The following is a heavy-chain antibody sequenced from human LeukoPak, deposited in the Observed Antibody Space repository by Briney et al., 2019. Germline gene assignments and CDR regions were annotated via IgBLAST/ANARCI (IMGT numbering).Heavy chain of an antibody. Sequence: SQTLSLTCAVSGGSISSGGYSWSWIRQPPGKGLEWSVYIYHSGSTYYNPSLKSRVTISVDRSKNQFSLKLSSVTAADTAVYYCARVPVDTAMVGDYYFDYWGQGTLVTVSS. CDR3: ARVPVDTAMVGDYYFDY. D-gene: IGHD5-18*01. J-gene: IGHJ4*02. V-gene: IGHV4-30-2*01. CDR1: GGSISSGGYS. CDR2: IYHSGST.